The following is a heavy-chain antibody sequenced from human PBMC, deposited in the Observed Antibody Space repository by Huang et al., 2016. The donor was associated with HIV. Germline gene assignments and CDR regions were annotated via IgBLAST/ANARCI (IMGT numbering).Heavy chain of an antibody. J-gene: IGHJ4*02. CDR3: ARVPPLRNENYFDY. D-gene: IGHD1-1*01. CDR2: IYYSGST. CDR1: GGSISSGGYY. Sequence: QVQLQESGPGLVKPSQTLSLTCTVSGGSISSGGYYWSWIRQPPGKGLEWIGYIYYSGSTYYNPYLKSRVTISVDTSKNQFSLKLSSVTAADTAVYDCARVPPLRNENYFDYWGQGTLVTVSS. V-gene: IGHV4-30-4*08.